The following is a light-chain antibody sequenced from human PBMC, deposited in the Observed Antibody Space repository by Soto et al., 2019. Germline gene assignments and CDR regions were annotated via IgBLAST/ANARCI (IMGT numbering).Light chain of an antibody. J-gene: IGLJ3*02. V-gene: IGLV2-11*01. Sequence: QSALTQPRSVSGSPGQSVTISCTGIRSPIGPFDYVSWYQQHPGKAPKLMIYDVTKRPSGVPHRFSGSKSGNTASLTISGLQAEDEADYYCCSHADNSWVFGGGTKLTVL. CDR1: RSPIGPFDY. CDR2: DVT. CDR3: CSHADNSWV.